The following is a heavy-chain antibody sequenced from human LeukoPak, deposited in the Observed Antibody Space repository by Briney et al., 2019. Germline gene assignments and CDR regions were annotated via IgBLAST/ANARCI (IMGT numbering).Heavy chain of an antibody. CDR1: GGSISSHY. Sequence: SETLSLTCTVSGGSISSHYWSWIRQPPGKGLEWIGYIYYSGSTNYNPSLKSRVTISVDTSKNQFSLKLSSVTAADTAVYYCARVGSSSKVLYYYYYMDVWGKGTTVTVSS. V-gene: IGHV4-59*11. CDR2: IYYSGST. D-gene: IGHD6-13*01. J-gene: IGHJ6*03. CDR3: ARVGSSSKVLYYYYYMDV.